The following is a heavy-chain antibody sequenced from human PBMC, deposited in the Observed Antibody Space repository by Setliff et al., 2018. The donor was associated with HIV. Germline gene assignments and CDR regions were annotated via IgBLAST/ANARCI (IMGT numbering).Heavy chain of an antibody. J-gene: IGHJ4*02. D-gene: IGHD3-22*01. Sequence: GGSLRLSCAASGLTFSIYAMSWVRQAPGKGLEWVSSISGSGGSPYYADSVKGRFTISRDNSKNTLYLQMNSLRAEDTAVYYCAKDLVYYDSSGDLDYWGQGTLVTVSS. CDR1: GLTFSIYA. CDR3: AKDLVYYDSSGDLDY. CDR2: ISGSGGSP. V-gene: IGHV3-23*01.